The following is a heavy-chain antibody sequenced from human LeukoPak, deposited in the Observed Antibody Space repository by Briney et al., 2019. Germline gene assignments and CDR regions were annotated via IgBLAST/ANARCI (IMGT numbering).Heavy chain of an antibody. CDR1: GGTFSSYA. Sequence: GASVKVSCKASGGTFSSYAISWVRQAPGQGLEWMGGIIPIFGTANYAQKFQGRVTITADESTSTAYMELSSLRSEDTAVYYCARDLGKAYCSSTSCYPLYYYYYMDVWGKGTTVTISS. D-gene: IGHD2-2*01. V-gene: IGHV1-69*13. CDR2: IIPIFGTA. J-gene: IGHJ6*03. CDR3: ARDLGKAYCSSTSCYPLYYYYYMDV.